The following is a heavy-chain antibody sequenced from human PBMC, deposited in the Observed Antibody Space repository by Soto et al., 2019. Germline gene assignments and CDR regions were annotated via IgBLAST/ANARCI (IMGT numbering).Heavy chain of an antibody. D-gene: IGHD1-1*01. CDR3: ARWNGGFDP. Sequence: EEQLVESGGGLVQPGGSLRLSCAASGFTFSDYYMSWVRQAPGKGLEWVANINQDGSAKSYVDSVRGQFTISRDNGKNSLSLQMESLRADDTAVYYCARWNGGFDPWGQGTLVTVSS. J-gene: IGHJ5*02. CDR2: INQDGSAK. V-gene: IGHV3-7*05. CDR1: GFTFSDYY.